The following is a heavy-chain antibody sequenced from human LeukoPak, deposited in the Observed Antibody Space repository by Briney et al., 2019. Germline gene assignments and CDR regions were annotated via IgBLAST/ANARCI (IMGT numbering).Heavy chain of an antibody. J-gene: IGHJ3*02. D-gene: IGHD3-10*01. CDR2: IYYSGST. V-gene: IGHV4-61*01. Sequence: SETLSLTCTVSGGSISSSSFYWSWIRQPPGKGLEWIGYIYYSGSTNYNPSLKSRVTISVDTSKNQFSLKLSSVTAADTAVYYCARARYYLDAFDIWGQGTMVTVSS. CDR3: ARARYYLDAFDI. CDR1: GGSISSSSFY.